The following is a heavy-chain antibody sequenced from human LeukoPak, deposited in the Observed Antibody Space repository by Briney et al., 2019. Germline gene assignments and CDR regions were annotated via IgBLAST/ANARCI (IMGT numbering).Heavy chain of an antibody. V-gene: IGHV4-39*07. J-gene: IGHJ6*03. CDR1: GGSISSSSYY. CDR3: ALLTGYYPIHYYMDV. Sequence: SETLSLTCTVSGGSISSSSYYWSWIRQPPGKGLEWIGEINHSGSTNYNPSLKSRVTISVDTSKNQFSLKLSSVTAADTAVYYCALLTGYYPIHYYMDVWGKGTTVTVSS. CDR2: INHSGST. D-gene: IGHD3-9*01.